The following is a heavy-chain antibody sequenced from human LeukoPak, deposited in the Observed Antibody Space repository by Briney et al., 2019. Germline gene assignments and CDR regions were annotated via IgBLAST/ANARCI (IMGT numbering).Heavy chain of an antibody. D-gene: IGHD3-9*01. V-gene: IGHV3-30*04. CDR2: ISCDGSNK. Sequence: GRSLRLSCAASGFTFNSYAMHWVRQAPGKGLEWVAVISCDGSNKYYADSVKGRFTISRDNSKHTLYLQMNSLRAEDTAVYYCARGLHYDILTGYLQFDYWGQGTPVTVSS. CDR1: GFTFNSYA. CDR3: ARGLHYDILTGYLQFDY. J-gene: IGHJ4*02.